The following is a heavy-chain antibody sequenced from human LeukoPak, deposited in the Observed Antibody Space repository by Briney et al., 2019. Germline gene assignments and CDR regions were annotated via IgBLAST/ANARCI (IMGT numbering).Heavy chain of an antibody. Sequence: GGSLRLSCAASGFTFSNYAMSWVRQAPGKGLEWVSTISGSGESTYYADSVKGRFTISRDNSKNTLYLQINSLRAEDPAVYFCARAAYGGDFYYFDSWGQGTLVTVSS. CDR2: ISGSGEST. CDR3: ARAAYGGDFYYFDS. J-gene: IGHJ4*02. V-gene: IGHV3-23*01. D-gene: IGHD4-23*01. CDR1: GFTFSNYA.